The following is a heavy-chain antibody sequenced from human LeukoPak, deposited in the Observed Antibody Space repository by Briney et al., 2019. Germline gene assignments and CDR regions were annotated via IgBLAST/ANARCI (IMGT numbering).Heavy chain of an antibody. V-gene: IGHV3-30*07. CDR2: ISYDGSNK. D-gene: IGHD6-13*01. J-gene: IGHJ5*02. CDR3: ARGIAAAGTLGWFDP. Sequence: GGSLRLSCAASGFTFSSYAMHWVRQAPGKGLEWVAVISYDGSNKYYADSVKGRFTISRDNSKNTLYLQMNSLRAEDTAVYYCARGIAAAGTLGWFDPWGQGTLDTVSS. CDR1: GFTFSSYA.